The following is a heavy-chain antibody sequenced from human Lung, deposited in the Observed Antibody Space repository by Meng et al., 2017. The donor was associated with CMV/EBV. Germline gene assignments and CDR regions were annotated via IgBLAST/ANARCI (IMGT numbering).Heavy chain of an antibody. Sequence: GEXXKISCAASGFTFSSYWMSWVRQAPGKGLEWVANIKEDGSAKYYVDSVKGRFTISRDNAKKSLYLQMNSLRAEDTAVYYCARWQPRIDYWGQGTLVTVSS. CDR2: IKEDGSAK. J-gene: IGHJ4*02. CDR3: ARWQPRIDY. CDR1: GFTFSSYW. D-gene: IGHD6-13*01. V-gene: IGHV3-7*01.